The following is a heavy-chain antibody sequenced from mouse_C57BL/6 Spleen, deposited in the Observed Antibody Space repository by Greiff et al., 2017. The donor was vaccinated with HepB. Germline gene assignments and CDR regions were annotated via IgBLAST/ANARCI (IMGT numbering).Heavy chain of an antibody. CDR3: ARHDYYGSSYQYFDV. V-gene: IGHV5-17*01. D-gene: IGHD1-1*01. CDR2: ISSGSSTI. J-gene: IGHJ1*03. CDR1: GFTFSDYG. Sequence: DVQLVESGGGLVKPGGSLKLSCAASGFTFSDYGMHWVRQAPEKGLEWVAYISSGSSTIYYADTVKGRFTISRDNAKNTLFLQMTSLRSEDTAMYYCARHDYYGSSYQYFDVWGTGTTVTVSS.